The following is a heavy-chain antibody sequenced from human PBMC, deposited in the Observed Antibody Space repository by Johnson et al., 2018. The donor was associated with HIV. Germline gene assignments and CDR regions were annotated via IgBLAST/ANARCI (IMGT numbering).Heavy chain of an antibody. J-gene: IGHJ3*02. CDR2: IYSGGST. Sequence: VQLVESVGGVVQPGRSLRLSCAASGFTVSTNYMSWVRQAPGKGLEWVSVIYSGGSTYYAHSVKGRFTSSRDNSKNTLYLQMNSLRPEDTAVYYCAKERDGAPHDGFDILGQGTMVTVSS. V-gene: IGHV3-66*02. D-gene: IGHD4-17*01. CDR3: AKERDGAPHDGFDI. CDR1: GFTVSTNY.